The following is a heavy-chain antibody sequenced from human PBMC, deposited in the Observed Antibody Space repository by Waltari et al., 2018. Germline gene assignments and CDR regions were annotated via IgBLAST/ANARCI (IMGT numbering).Heavy chain of an antibody. Sequence: QVQLQQWGAGLLKPSETLSLTCAVYGGSLSGSYWGWIRQPPGKGLEWIGEINHSGSTNYNPSLKSRVTISVDTSKNQFSLKLSSVTAADTAVYYCARGRGGTIFGVVIKFDYWGQGTLVTVSS. D-gene: IGHD3-3*01. V-gene: IGHV4-34*01. CDR3: ARGRGGTIFGVVIKFDY. J-gene: IGHJ4*02. CDR2: INHSGST. CDR1: GGSLSGSY.